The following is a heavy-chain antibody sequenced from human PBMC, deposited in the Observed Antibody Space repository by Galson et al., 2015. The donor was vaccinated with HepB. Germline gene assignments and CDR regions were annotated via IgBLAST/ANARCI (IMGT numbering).Heavy chain of an antibody. D-gene: IGHD3-22*01. Sequence: SVKVSCKVSGYTLTELSMHWVRQAPGKGLEWMGGFDPEDGETIYAQKFQGRVTMTEDTSTDTAYMELSSLRSEDTAVYYCATGGKPDYYDSSGYRYDAFDIWGQGTMVTVSS. J-gene: IGHJ3*02. V-gene: IGHV1-24*01. CDR1: GYTLTELS. CDR2: FDPEDGET. CDR3: ATGGKPDYYDSSGYRYDAFDI.